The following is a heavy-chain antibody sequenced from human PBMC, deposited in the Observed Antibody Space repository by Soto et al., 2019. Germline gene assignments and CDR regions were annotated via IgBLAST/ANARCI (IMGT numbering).Heavy chain of an antibody. CDR2: IYYSGST. J-gene: IGHJ4*02. Sequence: QVQLQESGPGLVKPSETLSLTCTVSGGSISSYYWSWIRQPPGKGLEWIGYIYYSGSTNYNPSLKGRVTISVDTSKNQFSLKLSSVTAADTAVYYCARDSLSSGGSASFDYWGQGTLVTVSS. D-gene: IGHD2-15*01. CDR3: ARDSLSSGGSASFDY. CDR1: GGSISSYY. V-gene: IGHV4-59*01.